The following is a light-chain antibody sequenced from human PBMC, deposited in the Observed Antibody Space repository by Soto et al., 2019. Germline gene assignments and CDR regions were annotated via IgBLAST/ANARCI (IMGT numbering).Light chain of an antibody. CDR1: QSVSSN. V-gene: IGKV3-15*01. CDR3: QQYNNCPPLT. Sequence: EIVMTQSPATLSVSPGERATLSCRASQSVSSNLDWYQQKPGQAPRLLIYGASTRATGIPARFSGSGSGTEFTLTISSLQSEDFAVYYCQQYNNCPPLTFGGGTKVEIK. CDR2: GAS. J-gene: IGKJ4*01.